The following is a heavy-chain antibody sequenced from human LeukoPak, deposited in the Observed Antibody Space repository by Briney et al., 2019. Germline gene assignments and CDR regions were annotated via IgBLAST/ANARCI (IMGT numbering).Heavy chain of an antibody. Sequence: GEPLKISCQGSGSSFTSSWIGWVRQLPGKGLEWMGIIYPGDSDTRYSPSFQGQVTISADKSISTAYLQWSSLKASDTAMYYCASMGGVVGATQFDYWGQGTLVTVSS. D-gene: IGHD1-26*01. CDR1: GSSFTSSW. CDR2: IYPGDSDT. CDR3: ASMGGVVGATQFDY. J-gene: IGHJ4*02. V-gene: IGHV5-51*01.